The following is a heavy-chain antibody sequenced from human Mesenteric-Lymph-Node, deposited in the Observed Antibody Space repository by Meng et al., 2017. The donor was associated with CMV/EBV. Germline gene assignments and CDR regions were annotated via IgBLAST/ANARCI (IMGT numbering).Heavy chain of an antibody. J-gene: IGHJ4*02. CDR2: IYPGDSDT. V-gene: IGHV5-51*01. CDR1: GYIFANYW. CDR3: ARGFIFGYFDY. Sequence: GESLKISCKASGYIFANYWIGWVRQMPGQGLEWMGIIYPGDSDTRYSPSFQGQVTMSADKSISTAYLQWSSLRASDTAMYYCARGFIFGYFDYWGQGTLVTVSS. D-gene: IGHD3-10*01.